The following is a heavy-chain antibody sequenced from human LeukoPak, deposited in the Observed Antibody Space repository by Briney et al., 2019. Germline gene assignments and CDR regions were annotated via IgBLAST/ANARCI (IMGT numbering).Heavy chain of an antibody. CDR2: IKSDGSST. CDR3: AELGITMIGGV. D-gene: IGHD3-10*02. CDR1: RFTFSSYA. Sequence: PRGSLRLSCAASRFTFSSYAMSWVRQAPGKGLVWVSRIKSDGSSTTYADSVKGRFTISRDNAKNSLYLQMNSLRAEDTAVYYCAELGITMIGGVWGKGTTVTISS. J-gene: IGHJ6*04. V-gene: IGHV3-74*01.